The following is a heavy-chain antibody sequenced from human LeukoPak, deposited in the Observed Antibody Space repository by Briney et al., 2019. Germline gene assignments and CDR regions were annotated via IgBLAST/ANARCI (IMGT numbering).Heavy chain of an antibody. CDR2: FDPEDGET. CDR1: GYTLTELS. D-gene: IGHD2-2*02. J-gene: IGHJ4*02. V-gene: IGHV1-24*01. Sequence: ASVKVSCKVSGYTLTELSMHWVRQAPGKGLEWMGGFDPEDGETIYAQKFQGRVTMTEDTSTDTAYMELSSLRSEDTVVYYCATAGYCSSTSCYTGGDYWGQGTLVTVSS. CDR3: ATAGYCSSTSCYTGGDY.